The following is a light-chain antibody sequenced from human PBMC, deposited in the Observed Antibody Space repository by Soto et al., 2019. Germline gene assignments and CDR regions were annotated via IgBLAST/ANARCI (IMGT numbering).Light chain of an antibody. CDR3: QTWGTGTVV. V-gene: IGLV4-69*01. J-gene: IGLJ2*01. CDR1: SGYSSYA. CDR2: LNNDGTY. Sequence: QPVLTQSPSASASLGASVQLTCTLSSGYSSYAIAWYQQQPEKGPRYLMKLNNDGTYTRGDGIPDRFSGSRSAAERYLTISSLQSDDEADYYCQTWGTGTVVFGGGTKVTV.